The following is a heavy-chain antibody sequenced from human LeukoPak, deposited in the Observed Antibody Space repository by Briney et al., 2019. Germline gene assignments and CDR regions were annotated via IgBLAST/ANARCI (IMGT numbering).Heavy chain of an antibody. J-gene: IGHJ4*02. D-gene: IGHD2-8*01. CDR1: GGSISSYY. V-gene: IGHV4-59*12. Sequence: PSETLSLTCTVSGGSISSYYWSWIRQPPGKGLEWIGYIYYSGSTNYNPSLKSRVTISVDTSKNQFSLKLGSVTAADTAVYYCARVYGFFDYWGQGTLVTVSS. CDR3: ARVYGFFDY. CDR2: IYYSGST.